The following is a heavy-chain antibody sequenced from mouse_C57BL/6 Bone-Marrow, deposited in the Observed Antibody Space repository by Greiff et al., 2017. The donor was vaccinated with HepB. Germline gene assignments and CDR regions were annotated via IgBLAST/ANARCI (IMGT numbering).Heavy chain of an antibody. J-gene: IGHJ1*03. CDR1: GYTFTSYW. CDR2: IYPGSGST. CDR3: ATYYYGSSGWYFDV. Sequence: QVQLQQPGAELVKPGASVKMSCKASGYTFTSYWITWVKQRPGQGLEWIGDIYPGSGSTNYNEKFKSKATLTVDTSSSTAYMQLSSLTSEDSAVYYCATYYYGSSGWYFDVWGTGTTVTVSS. V-gene: IGHV1-55*01. D-gene: IGHD1-1*01.